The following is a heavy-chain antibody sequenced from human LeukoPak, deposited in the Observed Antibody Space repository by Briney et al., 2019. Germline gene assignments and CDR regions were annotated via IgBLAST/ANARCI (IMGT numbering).Heavy chain of an antibody. Sequence: ASVKVSCKASGYTFTSYAMHWVRQAPGQRLEWMGWINAGNGNTKYSQKFQGRVTITRDTSASTAYMELSSLRSEDTAVYYCAIAPGEYYGSGRRWFDPWGQGTLVTVSS. V-gene: IGHV1-3*01. CDR2: INAGNGNT. CDR3: AIAPGEYYGSGRRWFDP. D-gene: IGHD3-10*01. CDR1: GYTFTSYA. J-gene: IGHJ5*02.